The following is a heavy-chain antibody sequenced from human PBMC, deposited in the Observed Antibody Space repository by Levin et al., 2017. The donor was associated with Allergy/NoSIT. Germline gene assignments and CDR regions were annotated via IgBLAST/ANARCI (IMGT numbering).Heavy chain of an antibody. V-gene: IGHV3-30*18. CDR1: GFTFSSYG. CDR2: ISYDGSNK. D-gene: IGHD1-26*01. J-gene: IGHJ4*02. Sequence: GGSLRLSCAASGFTFSSYGMHWVRQAPGKGLEWVAVISYDGSNKYYADSVKGRFTISRDNSKNTLYLQMNSLRAEDTAVYYCAKDGVGATSGPLGLGYWGQGTLVTVSS. CDR3: AKDGVGATSGPLGLGY.